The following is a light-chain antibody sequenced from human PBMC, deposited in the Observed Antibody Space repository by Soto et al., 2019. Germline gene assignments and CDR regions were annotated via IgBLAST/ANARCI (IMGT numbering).Light chain of an antibody. Sequence: DIQMTQSPSSLSASVGDRVTITCRASQGIRNDLGWYQQKPGKAPKRLIYAASSLQSGVPSRFSGSGSGTEFTLTITNLEPEDFAIYYCQQRSNWPWTFGQGTKVDIK. CDR1: QGIRND. CDR2: AAS. V-gene: IGKV1-17*02. CDR3: QQRSNWPWT. J-gene: IGKJ1*01.